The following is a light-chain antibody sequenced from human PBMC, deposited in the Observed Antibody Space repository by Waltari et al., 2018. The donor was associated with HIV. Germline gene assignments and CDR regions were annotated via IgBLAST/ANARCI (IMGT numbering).Light chain of an antibody. CDR3: SSYTTSSTDV. V-gene: IGLV2-14*03. CDR2: DVN. CDR1: SSDVGAYDY. J-gene: IGLJ1*01. Sequence: QSALTQPASVSGSPGQSITISCPGTSSDVGAYDYVSWYQQHPGKAPKLMFYDVNNRPSGVPHRFAGSKSATTASLTISERQAEDEADYYCSSYTTSSTDVFGTGTEVTVL.